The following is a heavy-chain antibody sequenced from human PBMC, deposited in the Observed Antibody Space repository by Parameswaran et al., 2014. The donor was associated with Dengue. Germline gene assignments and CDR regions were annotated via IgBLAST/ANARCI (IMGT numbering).Heavy chain of an antibody. Sequence: VRQMPGKGLEWMGRIIPILGIANYAQKFQGRVTITADKSTSTAYMELSSLRSEDTAVYYCARTVGGVNGMDVWGQGTTVTVSS. CDR2: IIPILGIA. J-gene: IGHJ6*02. CDR3: ARTVGGVNGMDV. D-gene: IGHD2-8*02. V-gene: IGHV1-69*02.